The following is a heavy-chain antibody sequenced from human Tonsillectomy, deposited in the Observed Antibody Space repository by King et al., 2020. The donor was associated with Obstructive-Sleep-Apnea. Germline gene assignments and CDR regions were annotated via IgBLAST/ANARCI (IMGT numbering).Heavy chain of an antibody. D-gene: IGHD4-11*01. CDR3: ARDGQDDYSNNFDY. V-gene: IGHV3-30*04. CDR1: GFTFRSYG. Sequence: QLVQSGGGVVQPGRSLILSCAASGFTFRSYGMHWGRQAPGKGLEWGAVISDDGSNRYYADSVKGRFTSSRDNCKNTLYLQMNSLRAEDTAVYYCARDGQDDYSNNFDYWGQGTLVTVSS. CDR2: ISDDGSNR. J-gene: IGHJ4*02.